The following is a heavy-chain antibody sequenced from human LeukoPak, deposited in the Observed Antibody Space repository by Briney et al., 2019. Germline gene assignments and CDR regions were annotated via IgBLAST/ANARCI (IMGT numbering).Heavy chain of an antibody. J-gene: IGHJ4*02. V-gene: IGHV3-66*01. CDR2: IYSGGST. CDR3: AKDRAPAGSSWPFDY. CDR1: GFFVRSNY. Sequence: PGGSLRLSCAASGFFVRSNYMSWVRQGPGKGLEGVSVIYSGGSTYYADSVKGRFTILRDSSRNTLYLQMNSLRAEDTAVYFCAKDRAPAGSSWPFDYWGQGTLVTVSS. D-gene: IGHD6-13*01.